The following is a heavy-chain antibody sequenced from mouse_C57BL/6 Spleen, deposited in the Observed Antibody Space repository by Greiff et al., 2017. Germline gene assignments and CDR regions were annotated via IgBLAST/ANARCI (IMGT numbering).Heavy chain of an antibody. J-gene: IGHJ4*01. CDR1: GFNIKDYY. CDR3: ARRSKYERYAMDY. CDR2: IDPEAGET. D-gene: IGHD2-5*01. Sequence: VHVKQSGAELVKPGASVKLSCTASGFNIKDYYMHWVKQRTEQGLEWIGRIDPEAGETKYAPKFQGKATLTVDTSSNTAYLQLSSMTSEDTAVYYCARRSKYERYAMDYWGQGTSVTVSS. V-gene: IGHV14-2*01.